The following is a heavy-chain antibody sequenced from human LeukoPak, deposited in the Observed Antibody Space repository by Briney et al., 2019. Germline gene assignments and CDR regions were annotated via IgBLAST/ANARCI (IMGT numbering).Heavy chain of an antibody. CDR3: ARTSGITTFGVATGESDFDY. CDR2: IIPILGIA. J-gene: IGHJ4*02. CDR1: GGTFSSYT. V-gene: IGHV1-69*02. D-gene: IGHD3-3*01. Sequence: SVKASCKASGGTFSSYTISWVRQAPGQGLEWMGRIIPILGIANYAQKFQGRVTITADKSTSTAYMELSSLRSEDTAVYYCARTSGITTFGVATGESDFDYWGQGTLVTVSS.